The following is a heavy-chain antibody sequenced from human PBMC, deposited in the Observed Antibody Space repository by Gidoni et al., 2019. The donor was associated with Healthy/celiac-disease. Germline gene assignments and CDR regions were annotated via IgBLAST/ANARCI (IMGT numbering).Heavy chain of an antibody. D-gene: IGHD6-6*01. CDR2: INPSGGST. J-gene: IGHJ4*02. V-gene: IGHV1-46*01. Sequence: QVQLVQSGAEVEKPVASVKVACKASSNIFTRYYMHWVRPAPGQGVEWMGIINPSGGSTSEEQKFQGSVTMTRDTSTSTVYMELSSMGSEDTAVYYCARVSQGAARPKLDYWGQGTLVTVSS. CDR3: ARVSQGAARPKLDY. CDR1: SNIFTRYY.